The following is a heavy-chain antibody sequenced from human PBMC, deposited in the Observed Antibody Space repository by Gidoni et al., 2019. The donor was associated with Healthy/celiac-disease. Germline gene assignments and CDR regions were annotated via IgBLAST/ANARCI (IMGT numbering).Heavy chain of an antibody. CDR1: AVTFSSYA. J-gene: IGHJ4*02. CDR2: ISDDGIKK. D-gene: IGHD4-17*01. V-gene: IGHV3-30-3*01. Sequence: QVQLVESGGGVCQPVRSLSLSCASSAVTFSSYAMHWVRQAPGKGLEWVAGISDDGIKKYYADFVKARFTISRYNSKNTLYLQINSLRAEDTAVYYCATLEVPDYGDYVFDYWGQGTLVTVSS. CDR3: ATLEVPDYGDYVFDY.